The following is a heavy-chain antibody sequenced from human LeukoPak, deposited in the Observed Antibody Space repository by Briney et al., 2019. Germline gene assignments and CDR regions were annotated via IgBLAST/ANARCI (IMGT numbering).Heavy chain of an antibody. D-gene: IGHD4-11*01. CDR2: IIPIFSTP. V-gene: IGHV1-69*13. CDR1: GGTFSSYA. CDR3: ARAARTSFTVTFYYYYGMDV. Sequence: ASVKVSCKASGGTFSSYAISWVRQAPGQGLEWMGGIIPIFSTPNYAQKFQGRVTITADESTSTAYMELSSLRSEDTAVYYCARAARTSFTVTFYYYYGMDVWGQGTTVTVSS. J-gene: IGHJ6*02.